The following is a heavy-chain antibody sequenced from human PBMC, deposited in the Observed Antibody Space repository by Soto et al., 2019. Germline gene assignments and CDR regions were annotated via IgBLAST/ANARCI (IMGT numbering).Heavy chain of an antibody. V-gene: IGHV3-21*01. J-gene: IGHJ6*02. CDR1: GLTLSSYT. Sequence: EVQLVESGGGLVKPGGSLRLSCAASGLTLSSYTMNWVRQAPGKGLEWVSFISSTSSFIYYADSVRGRFTISRDNAKNSLYLQMNSLRAEDTAVYHCARDRGTVGTAYYGMDVWGQGTTVTVSS. D-gene: IGHD3-10*01. CDR2: ISSTSSFI. CDR3: ARDRGTVGTAYYGMDV.